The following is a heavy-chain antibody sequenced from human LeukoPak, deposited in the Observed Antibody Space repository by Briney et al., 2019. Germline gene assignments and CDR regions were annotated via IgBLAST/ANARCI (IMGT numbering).Heavy chain of an antibody. CDR3: ARQDYVSSYFDP. CDR1: RDSISRGSYY. V-gene: IGHV4-39*01. J-gene: IGHJ5*02. Sequence: SETLSLTCTVSRDSISRGSYYWGWIRQPPEKGLEWIGTIYYSGSTYYNPSLKSRVTISVDTAKNYFSLSLRSVTAADTALYYCARQDYVSSYFDPWGQGTLVTVSS. D-gene: IGHD4-17*01. CDR2: IYYSGST.